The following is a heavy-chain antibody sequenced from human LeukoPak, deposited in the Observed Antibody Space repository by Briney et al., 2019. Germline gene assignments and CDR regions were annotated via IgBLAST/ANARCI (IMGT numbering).Heavy chain of an antibody. CDR2: SSSGSRYI. CDR3: ARDRPTGASRLFVVQ. CDR1: GSTFSSYS. J-gene: IGHJ4*02. V-gene: IGHV3-21*01. Sequence: GGCLRLSCAASGSTFSSYSMTWVSQAPGEVLEWVSSSSSGSRYIYYADSVRGRFTISRDNAKNSLYLLMNSLRAEDTAVYYCARDRPTGASRLFVVQWGQGTLVTLSS. D-gene: IGHD3-3*01.